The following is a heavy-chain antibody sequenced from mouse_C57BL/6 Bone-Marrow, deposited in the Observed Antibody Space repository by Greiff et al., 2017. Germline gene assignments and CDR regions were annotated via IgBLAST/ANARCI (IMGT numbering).Heavy chain of an antibody. V-gene: IGHV1-55*01. CDR1: GYTFTSYW. CDR2: IYPGSGST. Sequence: QVQLQQPGAELVKPGASVKMSCKASGYTFTSYWITWVKQRPGQGLEWIGDIYPGSGSTNYNEKFKSKATLTVDTSSSTAYMQLSSLTSEDSAVYYCARGIYYGNYGTLNDVWGTGTTVTVSS. J-gene: IGHJ1*03. CDR3: ARGIYYGNYGTLNDV. D-gene: IGHD2-1*01.